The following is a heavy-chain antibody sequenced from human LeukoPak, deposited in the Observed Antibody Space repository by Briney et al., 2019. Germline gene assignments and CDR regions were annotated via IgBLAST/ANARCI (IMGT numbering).Heavy chain of an antibody. D-gene: IGHD6-19*01. CDR3: ASGYSSGWIFDY. V-gene: IGHV4-30-4*01. CDR1: GGSISSGDYC. J-gene: IGHJ4*02. Sequence: PSETLSLTCTVSGGSISSGDYCWSWIRQPPGKGLEWIGYIYYSGSTYYNPSLKSRVTISVDTSKNQFSLKLSSVTAADTAVYYCASGYSSGWIFDYWGQGTLVTVSS. CDR2: IYYSGST.